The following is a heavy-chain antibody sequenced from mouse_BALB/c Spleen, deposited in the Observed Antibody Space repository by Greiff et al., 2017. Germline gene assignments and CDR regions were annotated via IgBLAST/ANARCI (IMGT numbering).Heavy chain of an antibody. CDR1: GFTFSSFG. CDR3: ARGGYYYAMGY. V-gene: IGHV5-17*02. CDR2: ISSGSSTN. J-gene: IGHJ4*01. Sequence: EVKLMESGGGLVQPGGSRKLSCAASGFTFSSFGMHWVRQAPEKGLEWVAYISSGSSTNYYADTVKGRFTISRDNPKNTLFLQMTSLRSEDTAMYYCARGGYYYAMGYWGQGASVTVSS.